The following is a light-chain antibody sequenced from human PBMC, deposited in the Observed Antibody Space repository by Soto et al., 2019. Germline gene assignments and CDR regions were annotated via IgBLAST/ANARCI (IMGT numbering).Light chain of an antibody. J-gene: IGLJ3*02. V-gene: IGLV1-44*01. CDR3: AAWDDSLNGWV. CDR2: ASN. CDR1: SSNIGGTT. Sequence: QPVLTQPLSASGTPGQRVTISCSGSSSNIGGTTVNWYQLVPGTPPKLLIYASNQRPSGVPDRFSGSKSGTSASMAISGLQSEDEADYYCAAWDDSLNGWVFGGGTKLTVL.